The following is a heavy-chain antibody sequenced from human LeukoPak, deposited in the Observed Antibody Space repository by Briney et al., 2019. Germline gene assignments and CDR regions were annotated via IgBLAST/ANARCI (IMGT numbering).Heavy chain of an antibody. D-gene: IGHD7-27*01. CDR1: GYTFTGYY. V-gene: IGHV1-69*02. Sequence: SVKVSCKASGYTFTGYYMHWVRQAPGQGPEWMGRIIPILGIANYAQKFQGRVTITADKSTSTAYMELSSLRSEDTAVYYCASPRRGAKRWGYYFDYWGQGTLVTVSS. CDR3: ASPRRGAKRWGYYFDY. CDR2: IIPILGIA. J-gene: IGHJ4*02.